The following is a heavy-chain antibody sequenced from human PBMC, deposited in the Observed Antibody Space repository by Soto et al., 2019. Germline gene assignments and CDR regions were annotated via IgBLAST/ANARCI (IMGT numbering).Heavy chain of an antibody. Sequence: QVQLVQSGAEEKKPGASVKVSCKASGYTFTSYAMHWVRQAPGQRLEWMGWINAGNGNTTYSQKFQGRVTITRDTSASTAYMELSSLRSEDTAVYYCARDGYSYGFGYYGMDVWGQGTTVTVSS. J-gene: IGHJ6*02. CDR1: GYTFTSYA. V-gene: IGHV1-3*05. CDR3: ARDGYSYGFGYYGMDV. D-gene: IGHD5-18*01. CDR2: INAGNGNT.